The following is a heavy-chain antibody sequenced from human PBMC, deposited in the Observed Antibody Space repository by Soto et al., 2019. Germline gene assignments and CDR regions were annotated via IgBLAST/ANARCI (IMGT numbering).Heavy chain of an antibody. D-gene: IGHD4-17*01. CDR1: VFTGSGKKY. J-gene: IGHJ3*02. V-gene: IGHV3-53*01. CDR2: LYDVDGT. CDR3: ASWHLREHSYDI. Sequence: PVGSLRLSCAASVFTGSGKKYLAWVRQAPGKGLEWVSALYDVDGTYYADSVKGRFTTSADSSKTIVYLQMNGLRPDDTAVYYFASWHLREHSYDICRQGTAVIVSS.